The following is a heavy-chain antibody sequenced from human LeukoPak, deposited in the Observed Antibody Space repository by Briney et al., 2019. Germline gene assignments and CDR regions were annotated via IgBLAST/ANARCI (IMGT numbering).Heavy chain of an antibody. Sequence: PGGSLRLSCAASGFTFSSYSMNWVRQAPGKGLEWVSYISSSSSTIYYADSVKGRFTISRDNAKNSLYLQMNSLRAEDTAVYYCARETTVQLVGYYYMDVWGKGTTVTVSS. D-gene: IGHD4-11*01. V-gene: IGHV3-48*01. CDR3: ARETTVQLVGYYYMDV. CDR2: ISSSSSTI. J-gene: IGHJ6*03. CDR1: GFTFSSYS.